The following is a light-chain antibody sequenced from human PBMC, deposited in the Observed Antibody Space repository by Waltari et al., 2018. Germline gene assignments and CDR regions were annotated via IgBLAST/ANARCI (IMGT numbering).Light chain of an antibody. CDR1: SGHSSNI. CDR3: QTGGHGTWV. CDR2: VNSDGSH. J-gene: IGLJ3*02. Sequence: QLVVTQSPSASAPLGASVKLTCTLSSGHSSNIIAWLHQQPEKGPRYLMKVNSDGSHSRGDEIPDRFSGSSSGAERHLTISSLQAEDEADYYCQTGGHGTWVFGGGTKLTVL. V-gene: IGLV4-69*01.